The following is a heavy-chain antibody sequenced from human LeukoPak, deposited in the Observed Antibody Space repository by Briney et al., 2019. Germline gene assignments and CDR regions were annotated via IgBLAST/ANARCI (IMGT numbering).Heavy chain of an antibody. D-gene: IGHD1-1*01. CDR2: ISGDGGST. CDR3: AKGQFVQLERRWSWFDP. Sequence: GGSLRLSCAASGFTFDDYAMHWVRQAPGKGLEWVSLISGDGGSTYYADSVKGRFTTSRDNSKNSLYLQMNSLRTEDTALYYCAKGQFVQLERRWSWFDPWGQGTLVTVSS. J-gene: IGHJ5*02. V-gene: IGHV3-43*02. CDR1: GFTFDDYA.